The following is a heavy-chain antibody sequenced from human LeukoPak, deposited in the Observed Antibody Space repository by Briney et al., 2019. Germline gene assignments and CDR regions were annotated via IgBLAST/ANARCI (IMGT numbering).Heavy chain of an antibody. Sequence: GGSLRLSCAASGFTFSNYGMSWVRQAPGKGLEWVSGISGRGGGTYYADSVKGRLTISRDNANNTLYLRMSSLRAEDTAVYYCAKALEMATISSDYWGQGTLVTVSS. CDR3: AKALEMATISSDY. J-gene: IGHJ4*02. D-gene: IGHD5-24*01. CDR2: ISGRGGGT. V-gene: IGHV3-23*01. CDR1: GFTFSNYG.